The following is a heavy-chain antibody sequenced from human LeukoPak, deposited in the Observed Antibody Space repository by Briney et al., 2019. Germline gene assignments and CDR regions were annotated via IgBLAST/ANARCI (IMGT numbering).Heavy chain of an antibody. Sequence: SETLSLTCTVSGGSISSYYWSWIRQPPGKGLEWIGYIYTSGSTNYNPSLKSRVTISVDTSKNQFSLKLSSVTAADTAVYYCARRSTGIAAAGLGGGFDPWGQGTLVTVSS. CDR2: IYTSGST. J-gene: IGHJ5*02. D-gene: IGHD6-13*01. CDR3: ARRSTGIAAAGLGGGFDP. V-gene: IGHV4-4*09. CDR1: GGSISSYY.